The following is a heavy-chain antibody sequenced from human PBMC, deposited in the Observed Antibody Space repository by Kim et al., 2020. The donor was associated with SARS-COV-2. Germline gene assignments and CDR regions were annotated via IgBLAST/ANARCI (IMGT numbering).Heavy chain of an antibody. D-gene: IGHD3-9*01. J-gene: IGHJ4*02. V-gene: IGHV1-46*01. Sequence: SYAQKFQGRVTMTRDTSTSTVYMELSSLRSEDTAMYYCARLILTGYHVDYWGQGTLVTVSS. CDR3: ARLILTGYHVDY.